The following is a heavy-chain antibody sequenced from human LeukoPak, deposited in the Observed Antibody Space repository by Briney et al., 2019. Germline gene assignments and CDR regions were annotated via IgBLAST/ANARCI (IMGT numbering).Heavy chain of an antibody. J-gene: IGHJ4*02. Sequence: GGSLRLSCAASGFTFSSYKMNWVRQAPGKGLEWVSSISSSSSYMYYADSVKGRFTISRDNAKNSLSLQMNSLRADDTAVYYCAKDHSGSYYDYWGQGTLVTVSS. CDR1: GFTFSSYK. CDR3: AKDHSGSYYDY. V-gene: IGHV3-21*01. CDR2: ISSSSSYM. D-gene: IGHD1-26*01.